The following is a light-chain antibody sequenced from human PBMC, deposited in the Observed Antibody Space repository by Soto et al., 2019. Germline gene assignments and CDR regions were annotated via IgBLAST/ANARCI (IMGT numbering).Light chain of an antibody. J-gene: IGLJ3*02. Sequence: QSVLTQPPSVSAAPGQKVTISCSGNSSTIGNSYVSWYQHLPGAAPKLLIYDTNKRPSGIPDRFSGSKSGTSATLGITGLQSGDEADFFCGTWDTSLSAVVFGGGTKVTVL. CDR2: DTN. CDR3: GTWDTSLSAVV. V-gene: IGLV1-51*01. CDR1: SSTIGNSY.